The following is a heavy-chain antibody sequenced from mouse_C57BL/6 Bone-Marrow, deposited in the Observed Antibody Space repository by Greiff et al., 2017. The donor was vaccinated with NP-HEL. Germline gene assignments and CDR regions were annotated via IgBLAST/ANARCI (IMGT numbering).Heavy chain of an antibody. CDR3: ARRLRAMDY. CDR2: ISGGGGNT. CDR1: GFTFSSYT. J-gene: IGHJ4*01. Sequence: VQLKESGGGLVKPGGSLKLSCAASGFTFSSYTMSWVRQTPEKRLEWVATISGGGGNTYYPDSVKGRFTISRDNAKNTLYLQMSSLRSEDTALYYCARRLRAMDYWGQGTSVTVSS. V-gene: IGHV5-9*01.